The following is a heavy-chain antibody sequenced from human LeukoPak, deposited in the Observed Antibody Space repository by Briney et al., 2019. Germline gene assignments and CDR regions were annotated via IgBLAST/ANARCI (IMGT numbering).Heavy chain of an antibody. CDR2: IFYRGST. J-gene: IGHJ4*02. V-gene: IGHV4-31*03. CDR3: ARDSSGYFAFEY. Sequence: ASQTLSLTCTVSGGSISSGDYYWSWIRQHPGKGLEWIGYIFYRGSTYYNPSLKSRVAMSVDTSKNQFSLKLSSVTAADTAVYYCARDSSGYFAFEYWGQGILVTVSS. CDR1: GGSISSGDYY. D-gene: IGHD3-22*01.